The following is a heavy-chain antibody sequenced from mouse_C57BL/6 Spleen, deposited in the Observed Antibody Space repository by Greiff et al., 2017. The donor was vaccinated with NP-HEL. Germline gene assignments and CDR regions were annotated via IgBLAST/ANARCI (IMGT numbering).Heavy chain of an antibody. V-gene: IGHV1-72*01. J-gene: IGHJ2*01. Sequence: QVQLQQPGAELVKPGASVKLSCKASGYTFTSYWMHWVQQRPGRGLEWIGRIDPISGGTKYNEKFKSKATLTVDKPSSTAYLQLSSLTSEDSAVYYCARDYGNYDYWGQGTTLTVSS. D-gene: IGHD2-1*01. CDR2: IDPISGGT. CDR3: ARDYGNYDY. CDR1: GYTFTSYW.